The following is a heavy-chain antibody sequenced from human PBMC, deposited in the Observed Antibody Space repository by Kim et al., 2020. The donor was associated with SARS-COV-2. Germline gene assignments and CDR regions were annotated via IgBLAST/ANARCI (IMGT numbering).Heavy chain of an antibody. CDR3: ARDGWIQLWLQAYYFDY. CDR1: GFTFSSYS. J-gene: IGHJ4*02. D-gene: IGHD5-18*01. Sequence: GGSLRLSCTASGFTFSSYSMNWVRQAPGKGLEWVSSISSSSSYIYYADSVKGRFTISRDNAKNSLYLQMNSLRAEDTAVYYCARDGWIQLWLQAYYFDYWGQGTLVTVSS. V-gene: IGHV3-21*01. CDR2: ISSSSSYI.